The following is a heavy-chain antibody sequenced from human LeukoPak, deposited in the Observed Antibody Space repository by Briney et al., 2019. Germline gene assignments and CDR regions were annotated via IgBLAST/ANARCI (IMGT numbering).Heavy chain of an antibody. D-gene: IGHD3-22*01. CDR3: ATPERSDTSGYYY. CDR2: LHSDGTI. CDR1: GFIVSIHY. V-gene: IGHV3-53*01. Sequence: GGSLRLSCAASGFIVSIHYMSWIRQAPGKGLEWVSVLHSDGTIHYVDSVKGRFTISRDNSKNTLYLQMSGLRAEDTAVYYCATPERSDTSGYYYWGQGTLVTVSS. J-gene: IGHJ4*02.